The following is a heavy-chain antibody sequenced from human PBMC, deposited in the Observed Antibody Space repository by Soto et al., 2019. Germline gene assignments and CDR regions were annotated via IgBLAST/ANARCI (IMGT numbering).Heavy chain of an antibody. CDR3: ARGSDCSSTSCILGYNWFDP. CDR2: IYYSGST. V-gene: IGHV4-31*03. Sequence: QVQLQESGPGLVKPSQTLSLTCTVSGGSISSGGYYWSWIRQHPGKGLEWIGYIYYSGSTYYNPSLKSRVTISVDTSKNQFSLTLSSVTAADTAVYYCARGSDCSSTSCILGYNWFDPWGQGTLVTVSS. D-gene: IGHD2-2*01. J-gene: IGHJ5*02. CDR1: GGSISSGGYY.